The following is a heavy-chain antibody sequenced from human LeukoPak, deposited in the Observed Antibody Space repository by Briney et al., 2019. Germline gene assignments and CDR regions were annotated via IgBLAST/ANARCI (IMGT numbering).Heavy chain of an antibody. CDR2: MNPNSGDT. V-gene: IGHV1-8*01. CDR3: ARGLGSYDSSELTWPMISF. J-gene: IGHJ4*02. Sequence: ASVKVSCKASGYTFTNYGINWVRQATGHGLEWMGWMNPNSGDTAYAQKFQGRITMTRSTSITTAYMELSGLRSEDTAVYYCARGLGSYDSSELTWPMISFWGQGTQVTVSS. CDR1: GYTFTNYG. D-gene: IGHD3-22*01.